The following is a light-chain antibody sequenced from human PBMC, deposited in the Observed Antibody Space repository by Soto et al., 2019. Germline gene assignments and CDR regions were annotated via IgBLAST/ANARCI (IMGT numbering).Light chain of an antibody. CDR3: QQYGYLSWT. V-gene: IGKV3-15*01. Sequence: EIVMTQSPATLSVSPGERVTLSCRSSQSVSSNLAWYQQKPGQAPSLLIYGAFTRATGIPARFSGSGSGTDFTLTISRLEPEDFAVYYCQQYGYLSWTFGQGSKVDIK. CDR2: GAF. CDR1: QSVSSN. J-gene: IGKJ1*01.